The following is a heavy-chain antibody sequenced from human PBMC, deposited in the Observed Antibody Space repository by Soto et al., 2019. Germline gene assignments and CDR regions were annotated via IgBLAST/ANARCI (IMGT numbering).Heavy chain of an antibody. J-gene: IGHJ6*03. CDR1: GGSFSGYY. CDR3: GRVPRLYYYYYMDV. V-gene: IGHV4-34*01. Sequence: QVQLQQWGAGLLKPSETLSLTCAVYGGSFSGYYWSWIRQPPGKGLEWIGEINHSGSTNYNPSLKSRVTIAVDPSKNQFSLKLSSVTAADTAVYYCGRVPRLYYYYYMDVWGKGTTVTVSS. CDR2: INHSGST.